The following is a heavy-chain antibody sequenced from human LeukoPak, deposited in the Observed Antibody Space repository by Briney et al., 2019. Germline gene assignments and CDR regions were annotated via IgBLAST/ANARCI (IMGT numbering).Heavy chain of an antibody. CDR2: INSDGSST. J-gene: IGHJ3*02. CDR3: IRDFGMVGATNALDI. CDR1: GVTFSRYW. D-gene: IGHD1-26*01. V-gene: IGHV3-74*01. Sequence: GGSLRLSCAASGVTFSRYWMHWVRQAPGKGLVWVSRINSDGSSTSYADSVKGRFTSSRDNAKNTLYLQMNSLRAEDTAVYYCIRDFGMVGATNALDIWGQGTMVTVSS.